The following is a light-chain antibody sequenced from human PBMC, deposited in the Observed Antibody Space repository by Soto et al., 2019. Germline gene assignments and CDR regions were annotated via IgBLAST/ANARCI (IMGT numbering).Light chain of an antibody. J-gene: IGKJ1*01. CDR1: QSVSSSY. V-gene: IGKV3-20*01. CDR3: RQYGSSPPWT. CDR2: GAS. Sequence: EIVLTQSPGTLSLSPGERATLSCRASQSVSSSYLAWYQQKPGQAPRLLIYGASSRATGIPDRFSGSGSGTDFTLTISRLELEDFAVYYCRQYGSSPPWTFGQGTKVEIK.